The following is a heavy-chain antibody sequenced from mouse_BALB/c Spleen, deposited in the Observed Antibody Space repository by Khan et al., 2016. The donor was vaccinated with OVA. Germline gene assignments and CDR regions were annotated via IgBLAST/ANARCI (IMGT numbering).Heavy chain of an antibody. D-gene: IGHD4-1*01. CDR2: INPYNAGT. J-gene: IGHJ3*01. CDR1: GYTFTNYV. Sequence: VQLKQSGPELVEPGASVKMSCKASGYTFTNYVMHWVKQKPGQGLEWIGYINPYNAGTRYNEKFKGKATLTSDIASTTAYMELSSLASEDFAVYSCAREASSWDFSFPYWGQGTLVTVSA. V-gene: IGHV1S136*01. CDR3: AREASSWDFSFPY.